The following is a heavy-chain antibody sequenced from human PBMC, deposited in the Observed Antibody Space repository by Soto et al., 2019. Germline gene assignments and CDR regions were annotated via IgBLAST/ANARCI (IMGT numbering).Heavy chain of an antibody. D-gene: IGHD1-26*01. Sequence: SGGSLRLSCAASGFTFSSYAMHWVRQAPGKGLEWVAVISYDGSNKYYADSVKGRFTISRGNSKNTLYLQMNSLRAEDTAVYYCARDATTDAFDIWGQGTMVTVSS. CDR3: ARDATTDAFDI. CDR1: GFTFSSYA. J-gene: IGHJ3*02. V-gene: IGHV3-30-3*01. CDR2: ISYDGSNK.